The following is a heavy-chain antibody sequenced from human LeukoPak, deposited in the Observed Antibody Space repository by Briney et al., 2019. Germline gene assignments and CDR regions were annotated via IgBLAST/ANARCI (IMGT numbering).Heavy chain of an antibody. Sequence: SGGSLILSCAASGFTFNFYTIKLVRQAPGKGLEWVSSISGSSTYIYYADSVKGRFTISRDNAKNSVSLQMNSLTVEDTAVCNRVTQPPRMTLSGVAEYNYGMDVGGQGTTVTVSS. CDR3: VTQPPRMTLSGVAEYNYGMDV. D-gene: IGHD3-3*01. V-gene: IGHV3-21*01. CDR2: ISGSSTYI. CDR1: GFTFNFYT. J-gene: IGHJ6*02.